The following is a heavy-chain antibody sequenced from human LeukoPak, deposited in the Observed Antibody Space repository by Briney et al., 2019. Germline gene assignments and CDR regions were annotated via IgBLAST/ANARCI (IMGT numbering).Heavy chain of an antibody. V-gene: IGHV3-7*03. CDR3: ARAGYSYGWGVDAFDI. D-gene: IGHD5-18*01. J-gene: IGHJ3*02. CDR1: GFTFKNYW. CDR2: IKQDESEK. Sequence: GGSLRLSCVVSGFTFKNYWMSWVRQAPGKGLEWVASIKQDESEKFYVDSVKGRFTISRDNAKSSLYLQMNNLRAEDTALYYCARAGYSYGWGVDAFDIWGQGTMVAVSS.